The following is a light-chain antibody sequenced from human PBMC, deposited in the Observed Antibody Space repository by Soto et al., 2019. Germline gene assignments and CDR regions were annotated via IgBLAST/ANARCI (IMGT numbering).Light chain of an antibody. J-gene: IGKJ1*01. CDR1: QSISTW. Sequence: DVQMTQSPSSLSASVGDTVTITCRASQSISTWLAWYQQKPNKAPKSLISGASNLQSGVPSRLSGSGSGTEFTLTISSLQPDDFATYYCQQYNSYSPWTFGQGTKVDIK. V-gene: IGKV1D-16*01. CDR2: GAS. CDR3: QQYNSYSPWT.